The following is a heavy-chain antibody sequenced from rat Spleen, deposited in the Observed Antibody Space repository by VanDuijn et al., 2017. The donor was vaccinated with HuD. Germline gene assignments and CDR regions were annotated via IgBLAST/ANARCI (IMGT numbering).Heavy chain of an antibody. D-gene: IGHD4-3*01. CDR3: ASAVRGTDWFAY. Sequence: EVQLQESGPGLVKPSQSLSLTCSVTGYSITSNYWGWIRKFPGDKMEWIGHISYSGTTGYNPSLKSRISITRDTSKNQFFLQLNSITADDTATYYCASAVRGTDWFAYWGQGTLVTVSS. CDR2: ISYSGTT. CDR1: GYSITSNY. V-gene: IGHV3-1*01. J-gene: IGHJ3*01.